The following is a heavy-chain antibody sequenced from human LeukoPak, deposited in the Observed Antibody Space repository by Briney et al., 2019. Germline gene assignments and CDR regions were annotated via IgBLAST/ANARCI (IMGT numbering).Heavy chain of an antibody. Sequence: SETLSLTCAVYGGSFSGYYWSWIRQPPGKGLEWIGEINHSGSTNYNPSLKSRVTISVDTSKNQFSLKLSSVTAADTAVYYCARGYDYVWGSPYFDYWGQGTLVTVSS. D-gene: IGHD3-16*01. CDR3: ARGYDYVWGSPYFDY. V-gene: IGHV4-34*01. CDR1: GGSFSGYY. J-gene: IGHJ4*02. CDR2: INHSGST.